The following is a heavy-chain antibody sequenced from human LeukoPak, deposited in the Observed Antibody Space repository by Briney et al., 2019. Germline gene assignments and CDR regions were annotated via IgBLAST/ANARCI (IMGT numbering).Heavy chain of an antibody. CDR2: ISGSGGST. D-gene: IGHD6-13*01. Sequence: GGSLRLSCAASGFTFSSYAMSWVRQAPGKGLEWVSAISGSGGSTYYADSVKGRFTISRDNSKNTLYLQMNGLRAEDTAVYYCAKFYSSSWYYFDYWGQGTLVTVSS. CDR3: AKFYSSSWYYFDY. J-gene: IGHJ4*02. V-gene: IGHV3-23*01. CDR1: GFTFSSYA.